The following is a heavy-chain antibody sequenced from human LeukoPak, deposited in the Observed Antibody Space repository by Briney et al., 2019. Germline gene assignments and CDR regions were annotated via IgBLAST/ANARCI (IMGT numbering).Heavy chain of an antibody. J-gene: IGHJ4*02. CDR1: GVSISNYY. V-gene: IGHV4-59*01. Sequence: ETLSLTCSVSGVSISNYYWSWIRQPPGKGLEGIAFIYCDGTTNYNPSLTSRATISVDTSKNQYSLNLISVTPADTAVYYCARGGASSKFFDAWGQGILVTVSS. D-gene: IGHD6-6*01. CDR3: ARGGASSKFFDA. CDR2: IYCDGTT.